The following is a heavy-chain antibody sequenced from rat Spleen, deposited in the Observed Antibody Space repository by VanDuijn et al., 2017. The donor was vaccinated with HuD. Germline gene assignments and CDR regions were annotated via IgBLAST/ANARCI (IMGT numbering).Heavy chain of an antibody. J-gene: IGHJ2*01. Sequence: QVQLKESGPGLVQPSQTLSLTCTVSGFSLTNYGVSWVRQPPGKGLEWIAAISSGGITYYNSVLKSRLSISRDTSKSQVFLKMNSLQTEDTAMYFCARDWELGYWGQGVMVTVSS. CDR3: ARDWELGY. CDR2: ISSGGIT. D-gene: IGHD5-1*01. V-gene: IGHV2S8*01. CDR1: GFSLTNYG.